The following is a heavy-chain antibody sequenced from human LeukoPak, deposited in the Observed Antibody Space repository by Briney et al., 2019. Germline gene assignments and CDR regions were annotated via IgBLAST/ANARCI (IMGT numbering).Heavy chain of an antibody. CDR3: ARQGSVDGDYAPLGF. CDR1: GGSISNYF. Sequence: PSETLSLTCTVSGGSISNYFWTWVRQPPGKGLGWIGHIYYRGNTNYNPSLKSRVTLSVDTSKNQLSLRLTSVTAADTAVYYCARQGSVDGDYAPLGFWGQGTLVTVSS. CDR2: IYYRGNT. D-gene: IGHD4-17*01. J-gene: IGHJ4*02. V-gene: IGHV4-59*08.